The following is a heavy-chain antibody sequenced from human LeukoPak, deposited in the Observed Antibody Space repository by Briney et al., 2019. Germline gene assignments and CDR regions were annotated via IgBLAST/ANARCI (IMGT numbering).Heavy chain of an antibody. D-gene: IGHD2-2*01. J-gene: IGHJ4*02. Sequence: AQTLSLTCTVSGGSISSGGYYWSWIRQPPGTGLEWIGYIYHSGSTYYNPSLKSRVTISVDRSKNQFSLKLSSVTAADTAVYYCARIVVVPAAVKLAYYFDYWGQGTLVTVSS. CDR3: ARIVVVPAAVKLAYYFDY. CDR2: IYHSGST. CDR1: GGSISSGGYY. V-gene: IGHV4-30-2*01.